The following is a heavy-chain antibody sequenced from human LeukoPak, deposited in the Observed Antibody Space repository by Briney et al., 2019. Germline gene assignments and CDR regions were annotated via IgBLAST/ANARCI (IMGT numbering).Heavy chain of an antibody. Sequence: GASVKVSCKASGGTFTSYGISWVRQAPGQGLEWMGWISAYNGNTNYAQKLQGRVTMTTDTSTSTAYMELRSLRSDDTAVYYCARDSWDIVATKTPYYFDYWGQGTLVTVSS. CDR2: ISAYNGNT. CDR3: ARDSWDIVATKTPYYFDY. V-gene: IGHV1-18*01. J-gene: IGHJ4*02. D-gene: IGHD5-12*01. CDR1: GGTFTSYG.